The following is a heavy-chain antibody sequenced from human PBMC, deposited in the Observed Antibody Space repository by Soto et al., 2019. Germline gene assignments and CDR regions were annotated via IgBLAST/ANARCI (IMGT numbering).Heavy chain of an antibody. CDR3: ASLVTRRSC. J-gene: IGHJ4*02. D-gene: IGHD3-10*01. CDR1: GYTFTSYY. CDR2: INPSGGST. V-gene: IGHV1-46*01. Sequence: VQLVQSGAEVKKPGASVKVSCKASGYTFTSYYMHWVRQAPGQGLEWMGIINPSGGSTSYAQKVQARANMTRDTNTSTVYMELSSLKSEDTAVYYCASLVTRRSCWGQGTLVTVSS.